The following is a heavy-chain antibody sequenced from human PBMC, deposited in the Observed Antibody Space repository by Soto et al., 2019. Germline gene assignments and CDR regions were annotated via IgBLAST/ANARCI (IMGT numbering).Heavy chain of an antibody. CDR1: GGSFSGYY. Sequence: PSETLSLTCAVYGGSFSGYYWSWIRQPPGKGLEWIGEVNHSGSTNYNPSLKSRATISVDTSKNQFSLKLSSVTAADTAVYYCARGLLGWEKYYFDYWGQGTLVTVSS. CDR3: ARGLLGWEKYYFDY. J-gene: IGHJ4*02. CDR2: VNHSGST. D-gene: IGHD1-26*01. V-gene: IGHV4-34*01.